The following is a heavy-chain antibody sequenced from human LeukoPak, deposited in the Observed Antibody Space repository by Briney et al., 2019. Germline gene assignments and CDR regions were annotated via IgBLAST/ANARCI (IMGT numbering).Heavy chain of an antibody. V-gene: IGHV3-30*02. Sequence: PGGSLRHSCAASGFTFISYGMHWVRQAPGKGLEWVAFIRYDGSNKYYADSVKGRFTISRDNSKNTLYLQMNSLRAEDTAVYYCAKPPSAVVADWGQGTLVTVSS. CDR2: IRYDGSNK. D-gene: IGHD2-15*01. J-gene: IGHJ1*01. CDR3: AKPPSAVVAD. CDR1: GFTFISYG.